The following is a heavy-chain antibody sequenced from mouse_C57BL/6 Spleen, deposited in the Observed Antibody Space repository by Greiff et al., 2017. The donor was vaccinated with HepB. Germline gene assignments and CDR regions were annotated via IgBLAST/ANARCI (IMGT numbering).Heavy chain of an antibody. CDR2: INPYNGDT. Sequence: EVQVVESGPELVKPGVSVKISCKASGYSFTGYFMNWVMQSHGKSLEWIGRINPYNGDTFYNQKFKGKATLTVDKSSSTAHMELRSLTSEDSAVYYCATGGLLRAMDYWGQGTSVTVSS. D-gene: IGHD1-1*01. V-gene: IGHV1-20*01. J-gene: IGHJ4*01. CDR3: ATGGLLRAMDY. CDR1: GYSFTGYF.